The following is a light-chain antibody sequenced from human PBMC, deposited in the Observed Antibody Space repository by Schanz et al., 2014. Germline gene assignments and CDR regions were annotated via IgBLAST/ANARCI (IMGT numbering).Light chain of an antibody. V-gene: IGLV8-61*01. CDR2: STN. J-gene: IGLJ3*02. CDR1: SGSVSTTSY. Sequence: QTVVTQEPSFSVSPGGTVRLTCGLSSGSVSTTSYPSWYQQTPGQAPRTLIYSTNTRSSGVPDRFSGSILGNKAALTITGAQADDESDYYCVLFMGSGLWVFGGGTQLTVL. CDR3: VLFMGSGLWV.